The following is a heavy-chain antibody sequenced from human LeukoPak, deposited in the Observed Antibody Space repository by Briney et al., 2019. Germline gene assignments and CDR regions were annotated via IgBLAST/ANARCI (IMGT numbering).Heavy chain of an antibody. V-gene: IGHV3-23*01. CDR2: ISGSGSST. CDR1: GFTFSSYA. Sequence: GGSLRLSCAASGFTFSSYAMSWVRQAPGKGLEWVSPISGSGSSTYYADSVKGRFTISRDNSKNTLYLQMNSLRAEDTAVYYCAKGVAVASPYYFDYWGQGTLVSVSS. CDR3: AKGVAVASPYYFDY. D-gene: IGHD6-19*01. J-gene: IGHJ4*02.